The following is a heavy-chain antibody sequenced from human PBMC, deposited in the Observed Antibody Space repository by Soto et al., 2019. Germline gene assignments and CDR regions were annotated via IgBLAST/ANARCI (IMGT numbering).Heavy chain of an antibody. D-gene: IGHD3-10*01. CDR1: GGSISSSSYY. CDR3: ATQLGDWFDP. Sequence: QLQLQESGPGLVKPSETLFLTCTVSGGSISSSSYYWGWIRQPPGKGLEWIGSIYYSGSTYYNPSLKSRVTISVDTSKNQFSLKLSSVTAADTAVYYCATQLGDWFDPWGQGTLVTVSS. CDR2: IYYSGST. V-gene: IGHV4-39*01. J-gene: IGHJ5*02.